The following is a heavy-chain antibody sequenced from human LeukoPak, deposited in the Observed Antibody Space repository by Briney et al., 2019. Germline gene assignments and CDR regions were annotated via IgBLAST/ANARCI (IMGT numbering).Heavy chain of an antibody. V-gene: IGHV3-23*01. CDR1: GFTFSNYA. D-gene: IGHD2-21*02. CDR3: TKDLTDYHYYYTDV. J-gene: IGHJ6*03. CDR2: ITGSGGHT. Sequence: PGGSLRLSCEASGFTFSNYAMAWVRQSPGKWLEWVSGITGSGGHTYYADSVKGRFTSSRDNSKNTLYLQMNSLRAEDTAVYYCTKDLTDYHYYYTDVWGKGTTVIVSS.